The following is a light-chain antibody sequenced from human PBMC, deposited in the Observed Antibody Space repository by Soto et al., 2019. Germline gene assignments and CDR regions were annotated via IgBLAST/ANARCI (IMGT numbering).Light chain of an antibody. CDR1: SSNIGSTDY. Sequence: QSVLTQPPSVSGAPGQRVTISCTGGSSNIGSTDYVQWYQQLPGTATKLLIHGNTNRPSGVPDRFSGSKSGTSASLAITRLQADDEDDYSCQSYDDSLSVHYVFGTGTKLTVL. V-gene: IGLV1-40*01. CDR2: GNT. CDR3: QSYDDSLSVHYV. J-gene: IGLJ1*01.